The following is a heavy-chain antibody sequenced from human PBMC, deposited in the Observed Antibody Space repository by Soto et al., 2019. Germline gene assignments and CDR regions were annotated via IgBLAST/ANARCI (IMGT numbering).Heavy chain of an antibody. Sequence: EVQLVESGGGLVQPGGSLRLSCAASGFTFSDHYMDWVRRAPGRGLEWVGRVRNKANSYSTEYAASVKGRFTISRYDSKNSLYLQMNSLETEDTAVYFCARYSRNYYKSFDYWGQGTLVTVPS. CDR2: VRNKANSYST. CDR3: ARYSRNYYKSFDY. J-gene: IGHJ4*02. D-gene: IGHD3-10*01. V-gene: IGHV3-72*01. CDR1: GFTFSDHY.